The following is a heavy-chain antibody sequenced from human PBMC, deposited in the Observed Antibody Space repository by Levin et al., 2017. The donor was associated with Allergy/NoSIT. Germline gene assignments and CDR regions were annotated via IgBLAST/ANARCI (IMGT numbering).Heavy chain of an antibody. CDR3: ATDPPGYGSSSSALGTNSFDF. D-gene: IGHD3-10*01. CDR1: GFIFSYAW. Sequence: GGSLRLSCEASGFIFSYAWMSWVRQAPGKGLEWVGRIKFTSDGGTTDYAAPVRGRFTISRDDSKNTLYLHMNSLKTEDTGVYYCATDPPGYGSSSSALGTNSFDFWGQGTLVTVSS. J-gene: IGHJ4*02. CDR2: IKFTSDGGTT. V-gene: IGHV3-15*01.